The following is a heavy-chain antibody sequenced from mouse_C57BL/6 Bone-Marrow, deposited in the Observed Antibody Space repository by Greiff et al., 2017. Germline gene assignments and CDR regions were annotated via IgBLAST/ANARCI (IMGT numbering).Heavy chain of an antibody. J-gene: IGHJ4*01. CDR2: IYPGGGYT. Sequence: QVQLQQSGAELVRPGTSVKMSCTASGYTFTNYWIGWAKQRPGHGLEWIGDIYPGGGYTNYNEKFKGKATLTADKSSSTAYMQFSSLTSEDSAIYYCALYYGSPAMDYWGQGTSVTVSS. V-gene: IGHV1-63*01. D-gene: IGHD1-1*01. CDR3: ALYYGSPAMDY. CDR1: GYTFTNYW.